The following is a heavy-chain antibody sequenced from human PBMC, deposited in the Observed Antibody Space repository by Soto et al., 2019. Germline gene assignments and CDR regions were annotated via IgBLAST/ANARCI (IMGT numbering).Heavy chain of an antibody. CDR2: IYSCGRN. CDR1: GGSISSFY. J-gene: IGHJ4*02. V-gene: IGHV4-4*07. Sequence: QVQLQESGPGLVKPSETLSLTCTVSGGSISSFYWSWIRQPAGKGLEWIGRIYSCGRNNYTPSLKSRVTMSVDTSKNQCSLRLSSVTAADTAMYYCARGSSRWDYWGQGTLVTVSS. D-gene: IGHD6-13*01. CDR3: ARGSSRWDY.